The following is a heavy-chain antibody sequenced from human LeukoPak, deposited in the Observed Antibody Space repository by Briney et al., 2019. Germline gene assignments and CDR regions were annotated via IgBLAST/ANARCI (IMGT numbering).Heavy chain of an antibody. Sequence: GGSLRLSCAASGFTFSSYAMSWVRQALGKGLEWVSAISGSGGSTYYADSVKGRFTISRDNSKNTLYLQMNSLRAEDTAVYYCAGYCSGGSCLDYWGQGTLVTVSS. CDR2: ISGSGGST. J-gene: IGHJ4*02. CDR1: GFTFSSYA. D-gene: IGHD2-15*01. CDR3: AGYCSGGSCLDY. V-gene: IGHV3-23*01.